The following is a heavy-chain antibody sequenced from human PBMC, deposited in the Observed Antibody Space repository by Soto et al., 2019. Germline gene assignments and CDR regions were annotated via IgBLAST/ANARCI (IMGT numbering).Heavy chain of an antibody. Sequence: GGSLRLSCAASGFTFSSYWMSWVRQAPGKGLEWVANIKQDGSEKYYVDSVKGRFTISRDNAKNSLYLQMNSLRAEDTAVYYCANFLRHYYYGMDVWGQGTTVTVSS. D-gene: IGHD4-17*01. CDR1: GFTFSSYW. V-gene: IGHV3-7*05. CDR2: IKQDGSEK. CDR3: ANFLRHYYYGMDV. J-gene: IGHJ6*02.